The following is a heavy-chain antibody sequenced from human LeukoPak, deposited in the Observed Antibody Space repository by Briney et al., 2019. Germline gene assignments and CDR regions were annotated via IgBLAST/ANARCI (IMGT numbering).Heavy chain of an antibody. Sequence: GGSLRLSCAASGFTFSSYWMSWVRQAPGKGLEWVSAISGSGGSTYYADSVKGRFTISRDNSKSTLYLQVNSLRAEDTAVYFCAKDGDSSGYYWDSWGQGTLVTVSS. CDR3: AKDGDSSGYYWDS. CDR1: GFTFSSYW. D-gene: IGHD3-22*01. J-gene: IGHJ4*02. CDR2: ISGSGGST. V-gene: IGHV3-23*01.